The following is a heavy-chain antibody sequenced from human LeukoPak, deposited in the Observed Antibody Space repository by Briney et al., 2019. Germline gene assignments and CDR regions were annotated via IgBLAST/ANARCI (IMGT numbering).Heavy chain of an antibody. Sequence: GGSLRLSCVASGFTFSNYAMHWVRQAPGKGLEWVAVISYGGSNKYYADSVKGRFTISGDNSKNTLYLQMNSLRAEDTAVYYCARGDSSGYFGVVDYWGQGTLVTVSS. CDR2: ISYGGSNK. CDR1: GFTFSNYA. D-gene: IGHD3-22*01. CDR3: ARGDSSGYFGVVDY. J-gene: IGHJ4*02. V-gene: IGHV3-30*04.